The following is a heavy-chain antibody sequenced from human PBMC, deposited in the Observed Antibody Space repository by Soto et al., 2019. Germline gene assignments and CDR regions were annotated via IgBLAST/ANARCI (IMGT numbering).Heavy chain of an antibody. CDR3: ARAPYYYDSSGYYYPLDY. Sequence: GASVKVSCKASGGTFSSYAISWVRQAPGQGLEWMGGIIPIFGTANYAQKFQGRVTITADESTSTAYMELSSLRSEDTAVYYCARAPYYYDSSGYYYPLDYWGQGTLVTVS. D-gene: IGHD3-22*01. J-gene: IGHJ4*02. V-gene: IGHV1-69*13. CDR1: GGTFSSYA. CDR2: IIPIFGTA.